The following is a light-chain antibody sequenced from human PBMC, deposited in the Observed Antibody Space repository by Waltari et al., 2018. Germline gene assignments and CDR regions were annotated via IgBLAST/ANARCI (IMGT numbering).Light chain of an antibody. CDR2: DVA. CDR3: SSYSTTSAVV. V-gene: IGLV2-14*03. J-gene: IGLJ2*01. CDR1: SSDVGGYKY. Sequence: QSALTQPASVSGSPGQSLSVSCQGTSSDVGGYKYVPWYQHHPGKAPKLLIYDVAKRPSGVSDRFSGSKTGNTASLTISGLRAEDEAFYYCSSYSTTSAVVFGGGTKMTVL.